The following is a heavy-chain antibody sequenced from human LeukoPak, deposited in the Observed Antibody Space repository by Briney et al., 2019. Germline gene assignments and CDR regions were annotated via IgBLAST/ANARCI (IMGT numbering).Heavy chain of an antibody. Sequence: ASVKVSCKASGYTFTGYYMHWVRQAPGQGLEWMGWINPNSGGTNYAQKFQGRVTTTRDTSISTAYMELSRLRSDDTAVYYCARDLYGSGSLDYWGQGTLVTVSS. CDR3: ARDLYGSGSLDY. CDR1: GYTFTGYY. J-gene: IGHJ4*02. CDR2: INPNSGGT. V-gene: IGHV1-2*02. D-gene: IGHD3-10*01.